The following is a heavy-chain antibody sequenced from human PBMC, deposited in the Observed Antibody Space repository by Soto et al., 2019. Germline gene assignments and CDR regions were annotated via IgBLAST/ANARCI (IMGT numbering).Heavy chain of an antibody. Sequence: SETLSLTCTVSGGSISSGDYYWSWIRQPPGKGLEWIGYIYYSGSTYYNPSLKSRVTISVDTSKNQFSLKLSSVTAADTAVYYCARATVTTTTYLDYWGQGTLVTVS. V-gene: IGHV4-30-4*01. CDR1: GGSISSGDYY. CDR3: ARATVTTTTYLDY. CDR2: IYYSGST. J-gene: IGHJ4*02. D-gene: IGHD4-17*01.